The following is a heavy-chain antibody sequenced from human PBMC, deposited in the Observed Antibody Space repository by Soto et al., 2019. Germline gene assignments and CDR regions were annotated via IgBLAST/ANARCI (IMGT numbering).Heavy chain of an antibody. Sequence: GASVKVSCKASGYTFTGYYMHWVRQAPGQGLEWMGWINPNSGGTNYAQKFQGWVTMTRDTSISTAYMELSRLRSDDTAVYYCARPGEYYYGSGSYFVYWGQGTLVTSPQ. D-gene: IGHD3-10*01. CDR1: GYTFTGYY. CDR2: INPNSGGT. CDR3: ARPGEYYYGSGSYFVY. J-gene: IGHJ4*02. V-gene: IGHV1-2*04.